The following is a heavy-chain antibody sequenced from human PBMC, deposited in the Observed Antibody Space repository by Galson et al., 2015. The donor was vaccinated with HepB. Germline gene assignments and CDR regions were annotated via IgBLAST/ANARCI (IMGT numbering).Heavy chain of an antibody. CDR1: GFTFSSYA. CDR2: ISGSGGST. V-gene: IGHV3-23*01. Sequence: SLRLSCAASGFTFSSYAMSWVRQAPGKGLEWVSAISGSGGSTYYADSVKGRFTISRDNSKNTLYLQMNSLRAEDTAVYYCATKGARRTYSNYDVYPDYWGQGTLVTVSS. D-gene: IGHD4-11*01. J-gene: IGHJ4*02. CDR3: ATKGARRTYSNYDVYPDY.